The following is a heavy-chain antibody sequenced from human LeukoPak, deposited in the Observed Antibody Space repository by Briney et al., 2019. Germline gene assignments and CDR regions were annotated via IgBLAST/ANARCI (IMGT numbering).Heavy chain of an antibody. Sequence: PSETLSLTCTVSGGSISSYYWSWIRQPPGKGLEWIGYTYYSGSTNYNPSLKSRVTISVDTSKNQFSLKLSSVTAADTAVYYCARVRSSGYPNWFDPWGQGTLVTVSS. V-gene: IGHV4-59*01. D-gene: IGHD3-22*01. J-gene: IGHJ5*02. CDR1: GGSISSYY. CDR3: ARVRSSGYPNWFDP. CDR2: TYYSGST.